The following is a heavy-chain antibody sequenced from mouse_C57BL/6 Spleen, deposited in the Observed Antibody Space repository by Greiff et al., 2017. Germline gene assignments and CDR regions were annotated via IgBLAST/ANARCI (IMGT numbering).Heavy chain of an antibody. J-gene: IGHJ3*01. D-gene: IGHD2-2*01. CDR3: TRALSTMVTPGGALWFAY. V-gene: IGHV1-5*01. CDR1: GYTFTSYW. CDR2: IYPGNSDT. Sequence: EVQLQQSGTVLARPGASVKMSCKTSGYTFTSYWMHWVKQRPGQGLEWIGAIYPGNSDTSYNQKFKGKAKLTAVTSASTAYMELSSLTNEDSAVYYCTRALSTMVTPGGALWFAYWGQGTLVTVSA.